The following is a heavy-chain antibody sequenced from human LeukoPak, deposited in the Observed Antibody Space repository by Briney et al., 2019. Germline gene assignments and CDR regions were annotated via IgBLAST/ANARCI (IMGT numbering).Heavy chain of an antibody. CDR3: ARDNSGYSNYNYYYYGMDV. CDR2: IIPIFGTA. V-gene: IGHV1-69*06. J-gene: IGHJ6*02. CDR1: GGTFSSYA. D-gene: IGHD4-11*01. Sequence: SVKVSCKASGGTFSSYAISWVRQAPGQGLEWMGGIIPIFGTANYAQKFQGRVTITADKSTSTAYMELSSLRSEDTAAYYCARDNSGYSNYNYYYYGMDVWGQGTTVTVSS.